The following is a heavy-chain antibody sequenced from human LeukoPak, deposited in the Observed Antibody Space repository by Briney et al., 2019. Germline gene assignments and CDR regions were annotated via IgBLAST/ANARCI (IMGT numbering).Heavy chain of an antibody. V-gene: IGHV4-4*07. J-gene: IGHJ3*01. CDR1: DGSTISYH. CDR3: GRAERTVNVFDS. CDR2: IYTTGST. Sequence: SETLSLTCSVSDGSTISYHWRWMRQPAGKGLEWIGRIYTTGSTDYNPSLMSRVTMSVDTSKNQFSLKLRSVTAADTAVYYCGRAERTVNVFDSWGQGTIVTVSS. D-gene: IGHD3-10*02.